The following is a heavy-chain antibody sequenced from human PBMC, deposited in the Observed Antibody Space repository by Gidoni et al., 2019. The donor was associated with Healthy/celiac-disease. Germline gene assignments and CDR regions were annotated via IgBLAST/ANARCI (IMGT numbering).Heavy chain of an antibody. J-gene: IGHJ6*02. D-gene: IGHD3-10*01. CDR1: GFTFSRYA. Sequence: QVQLVASGGGVVQPGRSLRLSCAASGFTFSRYAMHWGRQAPGQGLGWVAVISYDGSNKYSADSVKGRFTISRDNSKNTLYLQMNSLRAEDTAVYYCARGKGELLLWFGELLPPPHYYYYGMDVWGQGTTVTVSS. CDR3: ARGKGELLLWFGELLPPPHYYYYGMDV. V-gene: IGHV3-30-3*01. CDR2: ISYDGSNK.